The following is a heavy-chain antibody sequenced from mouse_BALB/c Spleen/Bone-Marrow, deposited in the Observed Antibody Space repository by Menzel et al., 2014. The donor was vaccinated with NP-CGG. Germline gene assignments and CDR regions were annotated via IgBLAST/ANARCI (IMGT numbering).Heavy chain of an antibody. Sequence: VKLQESGPGLVAPSQSLSITCTVSGFSLTNYGVHWVRQPPGKGLEWLGVIWAGGSTNYNSALMSRLSISKDNSKSQVLLKMNSLQTDDTAMYYCARPYYGLYAMDYWGQGTSVTVSS. V-gene: IGHV2-9*02. CDR3: ARPYYGLYAMDY. J-gene: IGHJ4*01. CDR2: IWAGGST. CDR1: GFSLTNYG. D-gene: IGHD1-2*01.